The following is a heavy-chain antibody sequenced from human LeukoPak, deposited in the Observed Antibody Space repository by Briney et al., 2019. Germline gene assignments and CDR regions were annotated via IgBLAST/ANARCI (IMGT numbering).Heavy chain of an antibody. D-gene: IGHD3-10*01. CDR1: GGSISSSSYY. CDR2: IYYSGST. J-gene: IGHJ3*02. V-gene: IGHV4-39*07. CDR3: ARGYYYGSGARHAFDI. Sequence: SETLSLTCTVSGGSISSSSYYWGWIRQPPGKGLEWIGSIYYSGSTYYNPSLKSRVTISVDTSKNQFSLKLSSVTAADTAVYYCARGYYYGSGARHAFDIWGQGTMVTVSS.